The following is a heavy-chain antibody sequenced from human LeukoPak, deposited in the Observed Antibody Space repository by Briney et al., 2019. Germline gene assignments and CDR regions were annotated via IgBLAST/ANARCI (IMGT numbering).Heavy chain of an antibody. V-gene: IGHV3-48*04. J-gene: IGHJ4*02. CDR1: GFTFSSYA. CDR3: ASGYSYGLFDY. CDR2: ISSSGSTI. Sequence: GGSLRLSCAASGFTFSSYAMSWVRQAPGKGLEWVSYISSSGSTIYYADSVKGRFTISRDNAKNSLYLQMNSLRAEDTAVYYCASGYSYGLFDYWGQGTLVTVSS. D-gene: IGHD5-18*01.